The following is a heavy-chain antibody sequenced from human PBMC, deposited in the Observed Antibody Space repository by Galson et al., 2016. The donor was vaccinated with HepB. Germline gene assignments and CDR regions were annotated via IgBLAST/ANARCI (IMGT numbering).Heavy chain of an antibody. CDR2: VFPGDSDT. J-gene: IGHJ4*02. Sequence: QSGAEVKKPGESLKISCKGSGYSFVNYWIGWVRQMPGKGLEWMGIVFPGDSDTRYNPSFQGQVSISVDKTTTTAFLQWSSLKASDTAMYYCGRLETPIAGFDFWGQGTPLTVS. D-gene: IGHD2-21*01. CDR3: GRLETPIAGFDF. V-gene: IGHV5-51*01. CDR1: GYSFVNYW.